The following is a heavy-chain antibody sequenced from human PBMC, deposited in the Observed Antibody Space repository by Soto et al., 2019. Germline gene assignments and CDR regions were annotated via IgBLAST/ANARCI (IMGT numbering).Heavy chain of an antibody. CDR3: AKALPPGCEIRGGYFDY. V-gene: IGHV3-53*01. CDR2: IYSVGST. CDR1: GFTVSNNY. J-gene: IGHJ4*02. Sequence: GVSLRLSCAASGFTVSNNYMSWVRQAPGKGLEWVSFIYSVGSTYYADSVKGRFTISRDNSKNTLYLQMTSLRAEDTAVYYCAKALPPGCEIRGGYFDYWGQGTLVTVAS. D-gene: IGHD3-10*01.